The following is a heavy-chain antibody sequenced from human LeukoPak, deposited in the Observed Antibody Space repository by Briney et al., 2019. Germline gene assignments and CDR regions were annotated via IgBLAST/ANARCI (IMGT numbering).Heavy chain of an antibody. D-gene: IGHD2-15*01. CDR2: INPNSGGT. J-gene: IGHJ4*02. CDR3: ARNYCSGGSCYRGVDY. CDR1: GYTFTGYY. Sequence: ASVKVSCKASGYTFTGYYMHWVRQAPGQGLEWMGRINPNSGGTNYAQKFQGRVTMTRDTSISTAYTELSRLRSDDTAVYYCARNYCSGGSCYRGVDYWGQGTLVTVSS. V-gene: IGHV1-2*06.